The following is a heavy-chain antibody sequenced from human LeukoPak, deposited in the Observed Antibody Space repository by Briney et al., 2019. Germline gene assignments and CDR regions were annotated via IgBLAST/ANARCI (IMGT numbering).Heavy chain of an antibody. Sequence: GGSLRLSCAASGFTVSSNYMSWVRQAPGKGLEWVSVIYSGGSTYYADSVKGRFTISRDNSKNTLYLQMNSLRAEDTAVYYCASDNQELSVLGYFDYWGQGTLVTVSS. D-gene: IGHD1-14*01. V-gene: IGHV3-66*02. CDR1: GFTVSSNY. J-gene: IGHJ4*02. CDR2: IYSGGST. CDR3: ASDNQELSVLGYFDY.